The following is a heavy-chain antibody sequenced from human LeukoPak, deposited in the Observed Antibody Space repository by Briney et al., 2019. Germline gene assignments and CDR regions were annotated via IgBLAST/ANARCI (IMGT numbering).Heavy chain of an antibody. J-gene: IGHJ3*02. CDR1: GGSISTYY. CDR3: AREYNYYDSSGWDAFEI. CDR2: IYYSGST. V-gene: IGHV4-59*01. D-gene: IGHD3-22*01. Sequence: PSETLSLTCTVSGGSISTYYWNWIRQPPGKGLEWIGYIYYSGSTNYNPSLTGRVTISVDTSKNQFSLKLSSVTAADTAVYYRAREYNYYDSSGWDAFEIWGQGTMVTVFS.